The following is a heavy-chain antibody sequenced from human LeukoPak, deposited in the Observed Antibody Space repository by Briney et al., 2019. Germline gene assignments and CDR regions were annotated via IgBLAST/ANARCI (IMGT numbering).Heavy chain of an antibody. Sequence: SSETLSLTCTVSGGSISSSYWSWIRQPPGKGLEWIGYIHYSGSTNYNPSLKSRVTISADTSKNQFSLRLTSVTAADTAMYYCARARSYYYDSSGYNAFDIWGQGTMVTVSS. D-gene: IGHD3-22*01. V-gene: IGHV4-59*01. CDR1: GGSISSSY. J-gene: IGHJ3*02. CDR2: IHYSGST. CDR3: ARARSYYYDSSGYNAFDI.